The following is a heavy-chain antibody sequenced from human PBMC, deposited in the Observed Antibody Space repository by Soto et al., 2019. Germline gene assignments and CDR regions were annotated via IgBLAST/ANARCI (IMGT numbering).Heavy chain of an antibody. CDR3: ARQHSGSYYFDY. V-gene: IGHV3-7*05. J-gene: IGHJ4*02. CDR2: MNQAGSEK. Sequence: GGSLRLSWGASGFSCRDYWMTWVRQAPGKGLEWVANMNQAGSEKNYVDSVKGRFIISRDNAQNSLYLQTDSLRAEDTAVYYCARQHSGSYYFDYWGLGTLVTVSS. D-gene: IGHD1-26*01. CDR1: GFSCRDYW.